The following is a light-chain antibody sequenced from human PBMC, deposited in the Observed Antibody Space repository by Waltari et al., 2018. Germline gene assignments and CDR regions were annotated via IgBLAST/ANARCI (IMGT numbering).Light chain of an antibody. CDR2: KAS. CDR1: QNVNRW. Sequence: QLTQSPSTLSASVGDRVTITCRASQNVNRWLAWYQQKPGKAPKLLIYKASKLETGVPSRFSGSGSGTEFTLTINSLQPDDFATYYCQQYINYWTFGQGTKVESK. J-gene: IGKJ1*01. CDR3: QQYINYWT. V-gene: IGKV1-5*03.